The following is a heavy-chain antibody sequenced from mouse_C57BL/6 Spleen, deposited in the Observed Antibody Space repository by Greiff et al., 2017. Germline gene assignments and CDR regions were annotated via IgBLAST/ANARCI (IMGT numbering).Heavy chain of an antibody. V-gene: IGHV5-6*02. CDR3: ARQGDDPDY. CDR1: GFTFSSYG. Sequence: DVKLVESGGDLVKPGGSLKLSCAASGFTFSSYGMSWVRQTPDKRLEWVATISSGGSYTYYPDSVKGRFTISRDNAKNTLYLQMSSVKSEDTAMYYCARQGDDPDYWGQGTTLTVSS. CDR2: ISSGGSYT. J-gene: IGHJ2*01.